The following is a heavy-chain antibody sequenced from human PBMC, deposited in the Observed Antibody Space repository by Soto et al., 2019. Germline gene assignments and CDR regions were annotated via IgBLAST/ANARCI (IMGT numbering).Heavy chain of an antibody. D-gene: IGHD3-9*01. CDR3: ARIGRYFDGFDYYYYYGMDV. J-gene: IGHJ6*02. Sequence: SETLSLTCTVSGGSLSSYYWSWIRQPPGKGLEWIGYMYNTGSTIYNPSLKSRVTISVDTSKNQFSLKLNSVTAADTAVYYCARIGRYFDGFDYYYYYGMDVWGQGTTVTVSS. V-gene: IGHV4-59*01. CDR1: GGSLSSYY. CDR2: MYNTGST.